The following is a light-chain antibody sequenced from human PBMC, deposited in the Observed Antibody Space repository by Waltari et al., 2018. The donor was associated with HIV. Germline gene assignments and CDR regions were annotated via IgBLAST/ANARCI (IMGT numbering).Light chain of an antibody. CDR3: ATWDNSLSIGV. J-gene: IGLJ3*02. V-gene: IGLV1-51*01. Sequence: QSVLTQPPSVSAAPGQKVPISCSGSSSAIGSYSVTWYQQSPGTAPRRLIFATYKRPSGMPHRCSAAKSGTSGTLDITGLQTGDEADYYCATWDNSLSIGVFGGGTKLTVL. CDR1: SSAIGSYS. CDR2: ATY.